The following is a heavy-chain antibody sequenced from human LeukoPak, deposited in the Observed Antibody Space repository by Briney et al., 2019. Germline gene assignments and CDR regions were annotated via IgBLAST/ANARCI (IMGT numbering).Heavy chain of an antibody. D-gene: IGHD2-2*01. CDR3: ARGRGSSSTNCYLWGHRCPTTKMNWFDP. J-gene: IGHJ5*02. V-gene: IGHV4-34*01. CDR1: GGSFSGYY. CDR2: INHSGST. Sequence: SETLSLTCAVYGGSFSGYYWSWIRQPPGKGLEWIGEINHSGSTNYNPSLKSRVTISVDTSKNQFSLKLSPVTAAYTAVYYCARGRGSSSTNCYLWGHRCPTTKMNWFDPWGQGTLVTVSS.